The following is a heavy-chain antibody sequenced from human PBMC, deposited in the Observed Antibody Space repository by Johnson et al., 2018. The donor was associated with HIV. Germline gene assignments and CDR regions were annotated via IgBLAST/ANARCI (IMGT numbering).Heavy chain of an antibody. J-gene: IGHJ3*02. CDR3: AKDRNGGAFDI. V-gene: IGHV3-33*06. CDR1: GFTFSSYG. CDR2: IWYDGSNK. D-gene: IGHD1-14*01. Sequence: VQLVESGGGVVQPGRSLRLSCAASGFTFSSYGMHWVRQAPGKGLEWVAVIWYDGSNKYYADSVKGRFPISRDNSKNTLYLQMNSLRAEDTAVYYCAKDRNGGAFDIWGQGTMVTVSS.